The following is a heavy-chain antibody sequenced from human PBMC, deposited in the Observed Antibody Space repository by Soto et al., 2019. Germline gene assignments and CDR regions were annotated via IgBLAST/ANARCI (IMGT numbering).Heavy chain of an antibody. Sequence: PGGSLRLSCAASGFTFSIYAMSWVRQAPGKGLEWVSAISGSGGSTYYAGSVKGRLTISRDNSKNTLYLQMNSLRAEDTAVYYCAKGIQQSDYWGQGTLVTVSS. D-gene: IGHD5-18*01. V-gene: IGHV3-23*01. CDR1: GFTFSIYA. CDR2: ISGSGGST. CDR3: AKGIQQSDY. J-gene: IGHJ4*02.